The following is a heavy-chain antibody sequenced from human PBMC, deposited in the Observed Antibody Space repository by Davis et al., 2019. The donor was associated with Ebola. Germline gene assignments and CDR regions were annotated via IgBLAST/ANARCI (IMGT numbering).Heavy chain of an antibody. J-gene: IGHJ6*02. CDR1: GGTFSSYA. V-gene: IGHV1-8*02. CDR3: ARGTLGYCSSTSCYEGYYYGMDV. D-gene: IGHD2-2*01. CDR2: MNPNSGNT. Sequence: ASVKVSCKASGGTFSSYAISWVRQAPGQGLEWMGWMNPNSGNTGYAQKFQGRVTMTRNTSISTAYMELSSLRSEDTAVYYCARGTLGYCSSTSCYEGYYYGMDVWGQGTTVTVSS.